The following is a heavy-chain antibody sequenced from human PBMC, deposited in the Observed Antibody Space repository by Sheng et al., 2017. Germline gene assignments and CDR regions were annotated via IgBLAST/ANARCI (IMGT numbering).Heavy chain of an antibody. CDR1: GFTVSSNY. CDR3: ARVLTLVRGVVGYFDY. CDR2: IYSGGST. D-gene: IGHD3-10*01. V-gene: IGHV3-53*01. J-gene: IGHJ4*02. Sequence: EVQLVESGGGLIQPGGSLRLSCAASGFTVSSNYMSWVRQAPGKGLEWVSIIYSGGSTYYADSVKGRFTISRDNSKNTLFLQMNSLRTEDTAVYYCARVLTLVRGVVGYFDYWGQGTLVTVSS.